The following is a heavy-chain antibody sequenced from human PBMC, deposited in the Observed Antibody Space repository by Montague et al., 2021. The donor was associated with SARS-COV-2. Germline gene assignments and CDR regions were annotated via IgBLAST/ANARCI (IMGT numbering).Heavy chain of an antibody. CDR1: GFTFSSYE. D-gene: IGHD2-2*02. J-gene: IGHJ6*02. V-gene: IGHV3-33*08. Sequence: SLRLSCAASGFTFSSYEMNWVRQAPGKGLEWVAVIWYGGSNKQYADSVKGRFTISRDNSKNTLYLQMNSLRAEDTALYYCARDSFSSCTSSSCYMGGMDVWGQGTMVTVSS. CDR2: IWYGGSNK. CDR3: ARDSFSSCTSSSCYMGGMDV.